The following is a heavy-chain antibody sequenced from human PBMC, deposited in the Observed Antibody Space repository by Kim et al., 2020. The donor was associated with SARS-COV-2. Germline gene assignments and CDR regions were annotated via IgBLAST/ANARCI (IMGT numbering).Heavy chain of an antibody. CDR2: INPKDGST. V-gene: IGHV1-46*01. CDR1: GYTFITYY. Sequence: ASVKVSCKASGYTFITYYILWVRQAPGQGLEWMGRINPKDGSTNYGQRFQGRVILSRDTYTNTVSMELSSLRSEDTAVYFCVRDSPPRHWGQGTLITVSS. J-gene: IGHJ4*02. CDR3: VRDSPPRH.